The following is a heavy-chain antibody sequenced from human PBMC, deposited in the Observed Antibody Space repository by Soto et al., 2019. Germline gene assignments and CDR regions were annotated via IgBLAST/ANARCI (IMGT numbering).Heavy chain of an antibody. J-gene: IGHJ4*02. Sequence: PSETLSLTCAVYGGSFSGYFWSWIRQPPGKGLEWIGEINHSGSTNYNPYLKSRVTISVDTSKNQFSLKLSSVTAADTAVYYCARVPTMVRGVISGDDYFDYWGQGTLVTVSS. CDR3: ARVPTMVRGVISGDDYFDY. D-gene: IGHD3-10*01. CDR2: INHSGST. CDR1: GGSFSGYF. V-gene: IGHV4-34*01.